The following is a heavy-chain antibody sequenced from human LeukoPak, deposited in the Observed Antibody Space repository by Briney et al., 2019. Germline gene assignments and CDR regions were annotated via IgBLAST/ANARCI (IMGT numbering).Heavy chain of an antibody. CDR1: GGSISSSSYY. Sequence: SETLSLTCTVSGGSISSSSYYWGWIRQPPGKGLEWIGSIYYSGSTYYNPSLKSRVTVSVDTSKNQFSLKLSSVTAADTAVYYCARYIVVVTPMDVWGKGTTVTVSS. CDR3: ARYIVVVTPMDV. V-gene: IGHV4-39*07. CDR2: IYYSGST. D-gene: IGHD2-21*02. J-gene: IGHJ6*04.